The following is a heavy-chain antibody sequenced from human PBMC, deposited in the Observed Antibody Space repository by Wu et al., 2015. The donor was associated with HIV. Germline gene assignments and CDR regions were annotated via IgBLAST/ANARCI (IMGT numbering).Heavy chain of an antibody. J-gene: IGHJ3*01. CDR3: ARVFVVVPAGFSGEITAFDV. CDR1: GYIFSGHY. D-gene: IGHD2-2*01. V-gene: IGHV1-2*02. CDR2: INPDSGGT. Sequence: QVQLVQSGAEVKKPGASVKVSCKASGYIFSGHYMNWVRQAPGQGLEWMGWINPDSGGTRYAEKFQGRVTMTSDTSIGTAYMELSGLRSDDTAVYYCARVFVVVPAGFSGEITAFDVWGQGTKVAVSS.